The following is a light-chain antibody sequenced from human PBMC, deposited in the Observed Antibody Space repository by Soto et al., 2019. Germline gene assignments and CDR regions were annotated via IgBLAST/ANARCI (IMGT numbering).Light chain of an antibody. J-gene: IGLJ1*01. V-gene: IGLV2-14*01. Sequence: QSALTQAASVSCSPLQSITISCTGTSSDVCGYNYVSWYQQHPGKAPKLMIYEVSDRPSGVSNRFSGSKSGNTASLTISGLQAEDEADYYCSSYTSSSTLVFGTGTKVTVL. CDR2: EVS. CDR3: SSYTSSSTLV. CDR1: SSDVCGYNY.